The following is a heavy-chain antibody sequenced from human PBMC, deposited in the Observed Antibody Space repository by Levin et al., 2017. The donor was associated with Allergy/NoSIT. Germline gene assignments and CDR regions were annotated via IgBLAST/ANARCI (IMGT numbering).Heavy chain of an antibody. CDR1: GFTFSGHG. J-gene: IGHJ4*02. V-gene: IGHV3-48*02. D-gene: IGHD3-10*01. CDR3: ARYGSGSNLRDPFDY. CDR2: IGNSGSAI. Sequence: ASVKVSCAASGFTFSGHGMNWVRQAPGKGLEWISSIGNSGSAIFYADSVKGRFTISRDNAKNSLFLQMNSLRDEDTAVYYCARYGSGSNLRDPFDYWGQGTLVTVSS.